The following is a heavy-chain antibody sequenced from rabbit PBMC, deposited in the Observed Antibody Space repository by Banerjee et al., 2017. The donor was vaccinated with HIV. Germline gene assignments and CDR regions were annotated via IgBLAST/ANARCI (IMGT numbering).Heavy chain of an antibody. CDR3: AMYAIHGDLSL. J-gene: IGHJ4*01. Sequence: EESGGGLDTPGGTLTLTCTTSGFSFSSSYNMCWVRQATGKGLEWIACIDAGSSGSTYYASWAKGRFTISKTSSTTVTLQMTNVTDADAATYFCAMYAIHGDLSLWGPGTLVTVS. CDR2: IDAGSSGST. CDR1: GFSFSSSYN. V-gene: IGHV1S40*01. D-gene: IGHD2-1*01.